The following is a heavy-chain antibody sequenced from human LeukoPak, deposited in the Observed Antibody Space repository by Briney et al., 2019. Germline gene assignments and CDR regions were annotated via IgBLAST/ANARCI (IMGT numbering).Heavy chain of an antibody. CDR3: AKALLAGSYSPLDY. D-gene: IGHD1-26*01. Sequence: PGGSLRLSCAASGFTFSSYAMSWVRQAPGKGLEWVSAISGSGGSTYYADSVKGRFTISRDNSKNTLYLQMNSLRAEDTAVYYCAKALLAGSYSPLDYWGQGTLVTVSS. CDR1: GFTFSSYA. J-gene: IGHJ4*02. CDR2: ISGSGGST. V-gene: IGHV3-23*01.